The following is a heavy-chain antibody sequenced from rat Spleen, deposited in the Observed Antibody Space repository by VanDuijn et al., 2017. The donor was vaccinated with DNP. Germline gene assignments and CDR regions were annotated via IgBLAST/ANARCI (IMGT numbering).Heavy chain of an antibody. J-gene: IGHJ1*01. CDR2: ISPRGSRT. Sequence: EVQLVESGGGLVQPGRSLKLSCAASGITFSNSGMHWIRQAPTKGLEWVTSISPRGSRTYYPDSMKGRFTISRDDAKSSLYLQMNSLKSEDTATYYCARGSTSIYWYFDFWGPGTMVTVSS. V-gene: IGHV5-19*01. CDR1: GITFSNSG. CDR3: ARGSTSIYWYFDF. D-gene: IGHD3-1*01.